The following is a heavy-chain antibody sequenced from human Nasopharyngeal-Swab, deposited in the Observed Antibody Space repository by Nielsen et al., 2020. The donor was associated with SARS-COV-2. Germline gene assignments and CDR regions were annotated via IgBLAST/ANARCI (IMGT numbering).Heavy chain of an antibody. V-gene: IGHV4-59*08. CDR1: GASITSQY. D-gene: IGHD3-16*02. CDR2: FYYTGDT. J-gene: IGHJ3*02. Sequence: SETLSLTCTVSGASITSQYWSWVRQSPGKGLEWLGYFYYTGDTNYGPSLKSRVTISVDTSKKQFSLKLSSVTAADTAIYYCARHAHYRDAFDIWGRGTMVTVS. CDR3: ARHAHYRDAFDI.